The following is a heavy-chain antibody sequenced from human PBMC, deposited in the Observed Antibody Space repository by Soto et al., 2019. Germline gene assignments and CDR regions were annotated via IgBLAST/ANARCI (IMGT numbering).Heavy chain of an antibody. CDR3: ARGFNDILTGSYNWFDP. V-gene: IGHV4-59*08. CDR2: IYYSGST. CDR1: GGSISSYY. Sequence: SETLSLTCTVSGGSISSYYWSWIRQPPGKGLEWIGYIYYSGSTNYNPSLKSRVTISVDTSKNQFSLKLSSVTAADTAVYYCARGFNDILTGSYNWFDPWGQGTLVTVSS. J-gene: IGHJ5*02. D-gene: IGHD3-9*01.